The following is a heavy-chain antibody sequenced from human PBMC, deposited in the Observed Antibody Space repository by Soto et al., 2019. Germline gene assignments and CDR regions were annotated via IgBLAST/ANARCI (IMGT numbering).Heavy chain of an antibody. CDR1: GCSFAGYW. CDR3: ARQIYDSDTGPNFQYYFDS. J-gene: IGHJ4*02. V-gene: IGHV5-10-1*01. D-gene: IGHD3-22*01. CDR2: IDPSASQT. Sequence: GESLKISCKGSGCSFAGYWITWVRQKPGKGFERMGRIDPSASQTYYSPSFRGHVTISATKSITTVFLQWSSLRASDTAMYYCARQIYDSDTGPNFQYYFDSWGQGTPVTVSS.